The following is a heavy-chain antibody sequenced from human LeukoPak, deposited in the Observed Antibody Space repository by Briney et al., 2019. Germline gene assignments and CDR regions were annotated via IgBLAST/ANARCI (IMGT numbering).Heavy chain of an antibody. Sequence: GGSLRLSCAASGFTFSSYSMNWVRQAPGKGLEWVSSISSSSSYIYYADSVKGRFTISRDNAKNSLYLQMNSLRAEDTAVYYCARGPHPGEPVYWGQGTLATVSS. CDR1: GFTFSSYS. CDR2: ISSSSSYI. D-gene: IGHD4-17*01. V-gene: IGHV3-21*01. J-gene: IGHJ4*02. CDR3: ARGPHPGEPVY.